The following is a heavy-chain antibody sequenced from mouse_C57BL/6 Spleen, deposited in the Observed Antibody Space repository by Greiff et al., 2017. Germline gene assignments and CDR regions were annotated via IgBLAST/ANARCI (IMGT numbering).Heavy chain of an antibody. CDR1: GYTFTDYN. D-gene: IGHD1-1*01. CDR3: AREGDYGSSYDYYAMDY. V-gene: IGHV1-18*01. J-gene: IGHJ4*01. Sequence: EVQLQQSGPELVKPGASVKIPCKASGYTFTDYNMDWVKQSHGKSLEWIGDINPNNGGTIYNQKFKGKATLTVDKSSSTAYMELRSLTSEDTAVYYCAREGDYGSSYDYYAMDYWGQGTSVTVSS. CDR2: INPNNGGT.